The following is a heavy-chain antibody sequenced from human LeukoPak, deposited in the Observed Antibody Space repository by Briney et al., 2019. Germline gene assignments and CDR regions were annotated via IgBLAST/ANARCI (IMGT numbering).Heavy chain of an antibody. Sequence: SETLSLTCTVSGGSISSYYWSWIRQPPGKGLEWIGYIYYSGSTNYNPSLKSRVTISVDTSKNQFSLKLSSVTAADTAVYYCARVGIAAAGSGASYALDIWGQGTMVTVSS. D-gene: IGHD6-13*01. CDR2: IYYSGST. J-gene: IGHJ3*02. V-gene: IGHV4-59*01. CDR3: ARVGIAAAGSGASYALDI. CDR1: GGSISSYY.